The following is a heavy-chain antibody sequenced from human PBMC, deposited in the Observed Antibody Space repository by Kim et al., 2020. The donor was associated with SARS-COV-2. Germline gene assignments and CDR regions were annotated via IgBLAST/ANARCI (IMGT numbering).Heavy chain of an antibody. CDR3: AREGRGYDFWSGQRSFDY. V-gene: IGHV3-30*01. D-gene: IGHD3-3*01. J-gene: IGHJ4*02. Sequence: KGRFTISRDNSKNTLYLQMNSLRAEDTAVYYCAREGRGYDFWSGQRSFDYWGRGTLVTVSS.